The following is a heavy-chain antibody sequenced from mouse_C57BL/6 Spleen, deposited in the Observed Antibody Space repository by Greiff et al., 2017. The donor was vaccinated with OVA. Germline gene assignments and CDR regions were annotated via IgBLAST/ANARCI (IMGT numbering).Heavy chain of an antibody. V-gene: IGHV1-15*01. Sequence: VQLQQSGAELVRPGASVTLSCKASGYTFTDYEMHWVQQTPVHGLEWIGAIDPETGGTAYTQKFKGKAILTADKSSSTAYMELRSLTSEDSAVYYCTRDYSNYDWYFDVWGTGTTVTVSS. CDR2: IDPETGGT. J-gene: IGHJ1*03. CDR3: TRDYSNYDWYFDV. D-gene: IGHD2-5*01. CDR1: GYTFTDYE.